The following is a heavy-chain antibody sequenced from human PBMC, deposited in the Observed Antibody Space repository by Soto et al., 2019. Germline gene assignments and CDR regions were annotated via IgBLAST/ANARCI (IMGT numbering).Heavy chain of an antibody. CDR1: GGSIGESH. V-gene: IGHV4-4*08. D-gene: IGHD2-8*02. CDR3: ARRVVSIRYTRVGSDNWLDP. CDR2: IQANGNS. J-gene: IGHJ5*02. Sequence: QVQLQESGPGLVKPSETLSLTCSVSGGSIGESHWNWIRQPPGKGLEWIGHIQANGNSIYNPSLKSRLTISIDTSKSQFSLRLSSVTAADTAVYYCARRVVSIRYTRVGSDNWLDPSGQGTLVTVSS.